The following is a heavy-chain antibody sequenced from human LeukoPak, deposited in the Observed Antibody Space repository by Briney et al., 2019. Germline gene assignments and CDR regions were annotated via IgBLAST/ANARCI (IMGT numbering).Heavy chain of an antibody. CDR1: GFTYSIYW. D-gene: IGHD3-22*01. CDR3: ARAYKYYYDSRGYYPAALDN. CDR2: INPDGSEK. V-gene: IGHV3-7*04. Sequence: TGGSLRLSFAASGFTYSIYWINWVRQVPGKGQEWVTDINPDGSEKYYVDSVQGRLTISRDSAKNSLYLQMHSLRAEDTAVYFCARAYKYYYDSRGYYPAALDNWGRGTLVTVSS. J-gene: IGHJ4*02.